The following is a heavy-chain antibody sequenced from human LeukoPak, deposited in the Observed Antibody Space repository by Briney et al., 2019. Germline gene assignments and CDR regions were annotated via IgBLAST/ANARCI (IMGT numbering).Heavy chain of an antibody. CDR2: IYYDGST. CDR1: SASITSSNYY. CDR3: ARWVVSGIRGAFDV. V-gene: IGHV4-39*07. D-gene: IGHD2-21*01. J-gene: IGHJ3*01. Sequence: SETLSLTCTVSSASITSSNYYWAWIRQPPGKGLEFIGTIYYDGSTYYNPTLKRRVTISIDTSNKQFSLKSNSVTAADTAVYYCARWVVSGIRGAFDVWGQGTMVPVS.